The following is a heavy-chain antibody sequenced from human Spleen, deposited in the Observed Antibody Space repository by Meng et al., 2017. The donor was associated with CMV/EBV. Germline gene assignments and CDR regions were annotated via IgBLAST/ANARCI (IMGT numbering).Heavy chain of an antibody. CDR3: ASLFTVFSLTYYYGMDV. V-gene: IGHV3-21*01. D-gene: IGHD4-11*01. CDR2: ISSSSNYI. Sequence: GESLKISCVASGFTFTTYSMNWVRQAPGKGLEWVSSISSSSNYIYYADSVKGRFTISRDDAKNSLYLQMNSLRAEDTAVYYCASLFTVFSLTYYYGMDVWGQGTTVTVSS. J-gene: IGHJ6*02. CDR1: GFTFTTYS.